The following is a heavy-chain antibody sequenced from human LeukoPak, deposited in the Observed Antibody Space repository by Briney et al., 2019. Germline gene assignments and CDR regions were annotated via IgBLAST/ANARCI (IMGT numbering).Heavy chain of an antibody. CDR1: GFTFSDYA. Sequence: GGSLRLSCTDSGFTFSDYAMNWVRQAPGKGLEWVSTFKTNSGQVYYAESVRGRFTISRDNSKNTVYLQMSSLRAEDTALYYCARSVPDYTRFDYWGQGALVTVSS. CDR2: FKTNSGQV. V-gene: IGHV3-23*01. CDR3: ARSVPDYTRFDY. D-gene: IGHD4-11*01. J-gene: IGHJ4*02.